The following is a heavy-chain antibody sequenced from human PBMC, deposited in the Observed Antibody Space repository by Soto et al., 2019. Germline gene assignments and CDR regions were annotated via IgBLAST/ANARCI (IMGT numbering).Heavy chain of an antibody. CDR1: GFTFSGYG. D-gene: IGHD2-15*01. CDR2: IWYDGTNK. Sequence: QVQLVESGGGVVQPGRSLRLSCAASGFTFSGYGMHWVRQAPGKGLEWVALIWYDGTNKYYADSVKGRFTISRDNSKNTLYLQMSSLRVEDTAVYYCATGSSFTFPSNTNFVDWGQGTLVMVSS. CDR3: ATGSSFTFPSNTNFVD. V-gene: IGHV3-33*01. J-gene: IGHJ4*02.